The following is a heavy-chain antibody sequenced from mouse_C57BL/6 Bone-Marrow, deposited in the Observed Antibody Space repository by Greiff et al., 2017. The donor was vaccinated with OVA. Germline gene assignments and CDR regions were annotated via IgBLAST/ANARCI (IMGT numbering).Heavy chain of an antibody. Sequence: VQLQQSGPELVKPGASVKISCKASGYSFTDYNMNWVKQSPGQGLEWIGVINPNYGSTSYNQKFKGKATLTVDQSSSTAYMQLNSLTSEDSAVYDCARFRKYSSGRYYAMDYWGQGTSVTVSS. D-gene: IGHD3-2*02. V-gene: IGHV1-39*01. CDR1: GYSFTDYN. J-gene: IGHJ4*01. CDR2: INPNYGST. CDR3: ARFRKYSSGRYYAMDY.